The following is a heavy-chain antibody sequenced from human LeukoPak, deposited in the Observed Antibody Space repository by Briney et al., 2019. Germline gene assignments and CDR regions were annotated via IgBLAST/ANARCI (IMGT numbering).Heavy chain of an antibody. CDR2: IYPGDSDT. Sequence: GESPKISCKASGYSFTSNWIGWVRQMPGKGLEWLGIIYPGDSDTRYSPSFQGQVTISTDKSISTAYLQWSSRKVSAPATSECAMRISTQYSNIISSNALEISGERTMVSVSS. D-gene: IGHD2-2*01. CDR1: GYSFTSNW. CDR3: AMRISTQYSNIISSNALEI. J-gene: IGHJ3*02. V-gene: IGHV5-51*01.